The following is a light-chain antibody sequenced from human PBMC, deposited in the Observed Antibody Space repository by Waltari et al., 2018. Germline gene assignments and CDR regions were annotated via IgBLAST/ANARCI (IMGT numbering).Light chain of an antibody. J-gene: IGKJ2*01. CDR2: WAS. V-gene: IGKV4-1*01. CDR3: QQYYTSSMYT. Sequence: DIVMTQSPDSLAVSLGERATISCRSSQSVLYNSTNKNYLAWYQPKPGQPPKLLISWASPRPSGVPDRFTGGGSGTDFTLTISNLQAEDVAVYFCQQYYTSSMYTFGQGTKLEIK. CDR1: QSVLYNSTNKNY.